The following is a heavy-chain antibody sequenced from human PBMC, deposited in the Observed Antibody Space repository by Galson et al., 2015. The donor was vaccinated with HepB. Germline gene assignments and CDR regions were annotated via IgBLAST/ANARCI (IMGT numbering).Heavy chain of an antibody. V-gene: IGHV3-11*01. CDR2: ISSAGTTT. Sequence: SLRLSCAASGFTFRNYYMTWVRQAPGKGLEWVSYISSAGTTTHNADSVKGRFTISRDNAKDSLYLQMNSLRAEDTAIYYCARRVGDRFEYWGQGTLVTVST. D-gene: IGHD3-16*01. J-gene: IGHJ4*02. CDR1: GFTFRNYY. CDR3: ARRVGDRFEY.